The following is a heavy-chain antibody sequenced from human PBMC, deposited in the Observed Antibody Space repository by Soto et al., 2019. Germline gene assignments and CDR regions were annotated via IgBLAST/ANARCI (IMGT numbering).Heavy chain of an antibody. D-gene: IGHD3-10*01. Sequence: QVQLVQSGAEVKKPGASVKVSCKASGYTFTGYYMHWVRQAPGQGLEWMGWINPNSGGTNYAQKFQGRVTMTRDTSISTAYMELSRLRSDDTAVYYCARVGNLWFGEPGDFDYWGQGTLVTVSS. CDR1: GYTFTGYY. CDR3: ARVGNLWFGEPGDFDY. V-gene: IGHV1-2*02. CDR2: INPNSGGT. J-gene: IGHJ4*02.